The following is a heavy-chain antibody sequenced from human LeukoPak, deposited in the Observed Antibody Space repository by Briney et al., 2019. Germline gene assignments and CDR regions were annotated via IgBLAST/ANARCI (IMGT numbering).Heavy chain of an antibody. CDR3: ARRGPVGPAATLTGAFDI. D-gene: IGHD2-2*01. V-gene: IGHV5-51*01. J-gene: IGHJ3*02. CDR2: IYPGDSDT. CDR1: GYSFTSYW. Sequence: GESLKISCKGSGYSFTSYWIGWVRQMPGKGLEWMGIIYPGDSDTRYSPSFQGQVTISADKSISTAYLQWSSLKASDTAMYYCARRGPVGPAATLTGAFDIWGQGTMVTVSS.